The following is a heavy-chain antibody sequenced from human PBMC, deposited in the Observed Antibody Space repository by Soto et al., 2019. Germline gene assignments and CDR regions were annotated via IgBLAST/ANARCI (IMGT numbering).Heavy chain of an antibody. V-gene: IGHV1-58*01. CDR1: GGTFSSSA. D-gene: IGHD3-10*01. CDR2: IVVGSGNT. J-gene: IGHJ6*02. CDR3: AAEDVWFGETLYYYGMDV. Sequence: GASVKVSCKASGGTFSSSAVQWVRQARGQRLEWIGWIVVGSGNTNYAQKFQGRVTITRDMSTSTAYMELSSLRSEDTAVYYCAAEDVWFGETLYYYGMDVWGQGTTVTVSS.